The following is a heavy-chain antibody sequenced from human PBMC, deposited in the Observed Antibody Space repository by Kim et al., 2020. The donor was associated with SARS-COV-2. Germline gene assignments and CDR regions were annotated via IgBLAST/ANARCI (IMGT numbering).Heavy chain of an antibody. V-gene: IGHV3-66*01. J-gene: IGHJ1*01. D-gene: IGHD3-22*01. Sequence: ADSVKGRLIISRDHSKNTLYPQMNSLRAEDTAVYYCATVVFYYDAGYFKNWGQGTLVIVSS. CDR3: ATVVFYYDAGYFKN.